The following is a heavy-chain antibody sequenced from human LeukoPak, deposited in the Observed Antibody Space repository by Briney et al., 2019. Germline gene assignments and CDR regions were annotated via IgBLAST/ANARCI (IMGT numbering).Heavy chain of an antibody. D-gene: IGHD1-26*01. CDR1: GGSISSYY. CDR2: IYYSGST. Sequence: PSETLSLTCTVSGGSISSYYWSWTRQPPGKGLEWIGYIYYSGSTNYNPSLKSRVTISVDTSKNQFSLKLSSVTAADTAVYYCASIVGAAGDAFDIWGQGTMVTVSS. J-gene: IGHJ3*02. CDR3: ASIVGAAGDAFDI. V-gene: IGHV4-59*01.